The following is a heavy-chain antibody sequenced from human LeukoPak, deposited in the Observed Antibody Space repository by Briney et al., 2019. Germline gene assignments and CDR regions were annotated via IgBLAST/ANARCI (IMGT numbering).Heavy chain of an antibody. V-gene: IGHV4-34*01. Sequence: SETLSLTCAVYGGSFSGYYRTWIRQTPEKGLEWIGEMNPSGSTNYNPSLKSRVTISVDTSKNQFSLELSSVTAADTAVYYCARGRQDVTMIVVMTAVSYYLDVWGKGTTVTVS. D-gene: IGHD3-22*01. J-gene: IGHJ6*03. CDR1: GGSFSGYY. CDR3: ARGRQDVTMIVVMTAVSYYLDV. CDR2: MNPSGST.